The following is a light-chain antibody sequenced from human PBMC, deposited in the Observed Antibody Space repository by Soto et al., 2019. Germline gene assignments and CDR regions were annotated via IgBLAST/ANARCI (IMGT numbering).Light chain of an antibody. CDR2: GAS. V-gene: IGKV3-20*01. CDR1: QSVSGNY. CDR3: QQYGISAPIT. Sequence: EIVLAQSPGTLSLSPGDGATLSCRASQSVSGNYLAWYLQKPGQAPRLLIYGASSRATGIPDRFSGSGSGPDFTLTIRGLEPEDFAIYYCQQYGISAPITFGQGTRLEIE. J-gene: IGKJ5*01.